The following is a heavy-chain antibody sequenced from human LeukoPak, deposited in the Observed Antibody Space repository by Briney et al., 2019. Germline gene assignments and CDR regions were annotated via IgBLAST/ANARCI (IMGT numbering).Heavy chain of an antibody. Sequence: GGSLRLSCAASGFNFDEYSMQWVRQAPGKGLEWVSVIRWDGGTTYYADSVKGRFTISRDNSKKSLYLQMNSLRTEDTAFYYCGKDIGHYDFWSGYEYRGQGTLVTVSS. CDR1: GFNFDEYS. CDR2: IRWDGGTT. D-gene: IGHD3-3*01. CDR3: GKDIGHYDFWSGYEY. V-gene: IGHV3-43*01. J-gene: IGHJ4*02.